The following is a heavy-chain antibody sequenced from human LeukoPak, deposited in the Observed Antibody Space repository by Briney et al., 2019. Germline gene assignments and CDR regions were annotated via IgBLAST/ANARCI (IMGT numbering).Heavy chain of an antibody. J-gene: IGHJ4*02. CDR2: ISGSGGST. CDR1: GFTFSSYA. V-gene: IGHV3-23*01. D-gene: IGHD3-22*01. CDR3: AKDRGDYYDSSGYQDY. Sequence: GGSLRLSCTASGFTFSSYAMSWVRQAPGKGLEWVSAISGSGGSTYYADSVKGRFTISRDNSNNTLYLQMNSLRAEDTAVYYCAKDRGDYYDSSGYQDYWGQGTLVTVSS.